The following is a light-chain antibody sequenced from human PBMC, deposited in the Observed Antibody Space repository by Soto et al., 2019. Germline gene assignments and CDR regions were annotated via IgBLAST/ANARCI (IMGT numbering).Light chain of an antibody. Sequence: DIQMTQSPSTLSPSVGDRVAITCRASQSISRWFAWYQQKPGKAPKLLIYDASSLASGVPSRFSGSGSGTEFTLTISSLQPDDFVTYYCQQYVNYPYTFGQGTKLEIK. CDR3: QQYVNYPYT. CDR1: QSISRW. J-gene: IGKJ2*01. CDR2: DAS. V-gene: IGKV1-5*01.